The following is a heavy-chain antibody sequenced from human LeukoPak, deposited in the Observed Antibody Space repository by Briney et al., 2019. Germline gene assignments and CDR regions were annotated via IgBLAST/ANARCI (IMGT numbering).Heavy chain of an antibody. Sequence: SETLSLTCAVSGACMNTHYCSWIRQPPGKGLDWIRYMLDTVTTKDNPSLKSRFTLSADTSQNQFSLRLTSVTAADTAVYYCATIKRGNIFGYFDFWGQGIPVTVSS. V-gene: IGHV4-59*11. CDR2: MLDTVTT. J-gene: IGHJ4*02. D-gene: IGHD5-18*01. CDR3: ATIKRGNIFGYFDF. CDR1: GACMNTHY.